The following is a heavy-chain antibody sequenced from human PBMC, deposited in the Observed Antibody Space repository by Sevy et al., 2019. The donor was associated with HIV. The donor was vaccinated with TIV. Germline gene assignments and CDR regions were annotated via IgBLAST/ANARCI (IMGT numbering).Heavy chain of an antibody. D-gene: IGHD6-6*01. CDR2: IYTSGST. CDR3: ARGPLIAARYNWFDP. Sequence: SETLSLTCTVSGGSISSYYWSWIRQSAGKGLEWIGRIYTSGSTNYNPSLKSRVTMSVDTSKNQFSLKLSSVTAADTAVYYCARGPLIAARYNWFDPWGQGTLVTVSS. CDR1: GGSISSYY. V-gene: IGHV4-4*07. J-gene: IGHJ5*02.